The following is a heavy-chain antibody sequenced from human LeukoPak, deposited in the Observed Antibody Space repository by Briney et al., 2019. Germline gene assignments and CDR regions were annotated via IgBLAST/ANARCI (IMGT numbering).Heavy chain of an antibody. V-gene: IGHV3-48*03. J-gene: IGHJ4*02. D-gene: IGHD6-13*01. CDR3: AKPGSWYYFDY. CDR2: IGSSDSTT. Sequence: PGGSLRLSCVTSGFTFSSYEMNWVRQAPGKGLEWLSYIGSSDSTTHYADSVKGRFTISRDNSKNTLYLQMNSLRAEDTAVYYCAKPGSWYYFDYWGQGTLVTVSS. CDR1: GFTFSSYE.